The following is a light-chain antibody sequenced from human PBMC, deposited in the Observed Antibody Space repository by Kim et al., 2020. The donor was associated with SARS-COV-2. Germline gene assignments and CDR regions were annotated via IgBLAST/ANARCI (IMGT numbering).Light chain of an antibody. V-gene: IGLV3-21*04. CDR1: NIGSKR. CDR3: QVWDSSSDHWV. Sequence: SYELTQPPSVSVAPGKTARITCGGNNIGSKRVHWHQQKPGQAPVLVIYYDSDRPSGIPERFSGSNSGNTATLTISRVEAGDEADYYCQVWDSSSDHWVFGGGTQLTVL. J-gene: IGLJ3*02. CDR2: YDS.